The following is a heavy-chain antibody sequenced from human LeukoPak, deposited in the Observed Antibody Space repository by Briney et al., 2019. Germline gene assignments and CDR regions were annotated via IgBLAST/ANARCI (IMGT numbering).Heavy chain of an antibody. CDR1: GGSISSGGYS. Sequence: SQTLSLTCAVSGGSISSGGYSWSWIRQPPGKGLEWIGYIYHSGSTYYNPSLKSRVTISVDRSKNQFSLELSSVTAADTAVYYCARAMLNYFDYWGQGTLVTVSS. V-gene: IGHV4-30-2*01. D-gene: IGHD2-8*01. CDR2: IYHSGST. J-gene: IGHJ4*02. CDR3: ARAMLNYFDY.